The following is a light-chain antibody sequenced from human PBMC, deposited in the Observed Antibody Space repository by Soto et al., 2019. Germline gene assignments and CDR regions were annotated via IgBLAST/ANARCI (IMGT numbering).Light chain of an antibody. J-gene: IGKJ1*01. CDR1: QSINTY. CDR3: LQRINWPWT. V-gene: IGKV3-11*01. CDR2: DAS. Sequence: EIVLTQSPSTLSLSPGERATLSCRASQSINTYLAWFQQKPGQAPRLLIFDASNRATGIPARFSGSGSGTDFTLTISSLEPEDLAVYYCLQRINWPWTFGQGTKWISN.